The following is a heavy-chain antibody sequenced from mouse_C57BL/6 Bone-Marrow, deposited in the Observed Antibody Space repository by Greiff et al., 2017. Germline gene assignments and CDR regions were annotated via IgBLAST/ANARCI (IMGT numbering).Heavy chain of an antibody. D-gene: IGHD2-1*01. Sequence: VQLKESGPGLVKPSQSLSLTCTVTGYSFTSDYAWNWIRQFPGNKLEREGDINYSGSTSYNPTLKSRVPITRDTSKNQFFLQFNSVTTEDTATYYCARRGNYERYYAMDYWGQGTSVTVSS. CDR3: ARRGNYERYYAMDY. V-gene: IGHV3-2*02. J-gene: IGHJ4*01. CDR2: INYSGST. CDR1: GYSFTSDYA.